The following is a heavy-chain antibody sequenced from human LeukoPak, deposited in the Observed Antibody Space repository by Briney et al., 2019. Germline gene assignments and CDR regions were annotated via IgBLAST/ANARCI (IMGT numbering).Heavy chain of an antibody. Sequence: GGSLRLSCAASGFTFDDYAMHWVRQAPGKGLEWVSGISWNSGSIGYADSVKGRFTISRDNAKNSLYLQMNSLRAEDMALYYCAKDGRLYSSGWYGYFDYWGQGTLVTVSS. CDR1: GFTFDDYA. J-gene: IGHJ4*02. CDR3: AKDGRLYSSGWYGYFDY. D-gene: IGHD6-19*01. V-gene: IGHV3-9*03. CDR2: ISWNSGSI.